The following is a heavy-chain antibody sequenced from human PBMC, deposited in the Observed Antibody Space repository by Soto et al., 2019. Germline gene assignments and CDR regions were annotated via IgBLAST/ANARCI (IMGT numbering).Heavy chain of an antibody. CDR1: GGTFSSYA. CDR3: ARAEVTHDAFDI. V-gene: IGHV1-69*13. CDR2: IIPIFGTA. Sequence: SVPVSCKASGGTFSSYAISWVRHAPGQGLEWMGGIIPIFGTANYAQKFQGRVTITADESTSTAYMELSSLRSEDTAVYYCARAEVTHDAFDIWGQGTMVTVSS. J-gene: IGHJ3*02. D-gene: IGHD4-4*01.